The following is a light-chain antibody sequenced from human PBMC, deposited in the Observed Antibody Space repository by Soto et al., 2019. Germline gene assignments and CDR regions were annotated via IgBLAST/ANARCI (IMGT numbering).Light chain of an antibody. CDR3: NSYTSSSTYV. J-gene: IGLJ1*01. CDR2: DVT. CDR1: SSDGGGFHY. Sequence: QSVVSQPVFASGSTVQSGTISCTGTSSDGGGFHYVSWYHPHPGKAPKLMIPDVTTRPSGVPYRFSGSKSGNTASLTISGLQAEDEADYYCNSYTSSSTYVFGTGTKVTVL. V-gene: IGLV2-14*03.